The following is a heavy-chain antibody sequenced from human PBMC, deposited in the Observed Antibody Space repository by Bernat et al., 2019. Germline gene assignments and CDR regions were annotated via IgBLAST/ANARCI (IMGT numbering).Heavy chain of an antibody. CDR3: ARSGITGTTGAFDI. Sequence: QVQLVESGGGVVQPGRSLRLSCAASGFTFSSYAMHWVRQAPGKGLEWVAVISYDGSNKYYADSVKGRFTISRDNSKITLYLQMNSLRAEDTAVYYCARSGITGTTGAFDIWGQGTMVTVSS. CDR1: GFTFSSYA. V-gene: IGHV3-30*01. CDR2: ISYDGSNK. D-gene: IGHD1-7*01. J-gene: IGHJ3*02.